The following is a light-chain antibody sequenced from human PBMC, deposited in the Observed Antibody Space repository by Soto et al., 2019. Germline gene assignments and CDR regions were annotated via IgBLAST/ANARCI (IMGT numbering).Light chain of an antibody. V-gene: IGKV1-8*01. CDR2: AAS. J-gene: IGKJ1*01. CDR1: QGISSY. CDR3: QQYYSYPWT. Sequence: AIRMTQSPSSFSASTGDRVTITCRASQGISSYLAWYQQKPGKAPQLLIYAASTLQSGVTSRFSCSGSGTDFTLTISCLQSEDFATYYCQQYYSYPWTFGQGTKVEIK.